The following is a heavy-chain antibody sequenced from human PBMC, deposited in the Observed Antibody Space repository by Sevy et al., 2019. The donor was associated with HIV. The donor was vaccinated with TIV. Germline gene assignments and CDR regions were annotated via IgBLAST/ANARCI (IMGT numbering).Heavy chain of an antibody. Sequence: SETLSLTCAVSGNSISNGYYWGWIRQPPGKGLEWIGSFFRSGNIDYNPSLKSRVTISADTSTNQLSLRLDSATAADTAVYYCARQRAYHCGWADYWGQGILVTVSS. J-gene: IGHJ4*02. CDR1: GNSISNGYY. CDR2: FFRSGNI. V-gene: IGHV4-38-2*01. D-gene: IGHD3-10*01. CDR3: ARQRAYHCGWADY.